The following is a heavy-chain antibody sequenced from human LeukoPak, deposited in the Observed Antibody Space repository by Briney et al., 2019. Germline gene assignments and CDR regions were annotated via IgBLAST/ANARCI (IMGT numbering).Heavy chain of an antibody. CDR1: GFTFSSYW. D-gene: IGHD3-3*01. Sequence: GGSLRLSCAASGFTFSSYWMSWVRQAPGKGLEWVANIKQDGSEKYYVDSVKGRFTISKDNAKNSLYLQMNSLRAEDTAVYYCARAYSPLRIFGVVITQAGFDYWGQGTLVTVSS. CDR3: ARAYSPLRIFGVVITQAGFDY. V-gene: IGHV3-7*01. J-gene: IGHJ4*02. CDR2: IKQDGSEK.